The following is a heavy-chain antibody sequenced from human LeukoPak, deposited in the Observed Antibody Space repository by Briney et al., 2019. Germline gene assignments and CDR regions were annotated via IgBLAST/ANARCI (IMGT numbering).Heavy chain of an antibody. CDR1: GYTFTGYY. V-gene: IGHV1-46*01. Sequence: ASVTVSCKASGYTFTGYYMHWVRQAPGQGLEWMGRINPSGGSTSHAQKFQGRVTMTRDTSASTVYMELSSLRSEDTAVYYCASVYKHGMDVWGQGTTVTVSS. J-gene: IGHJ6*02. D-gene: IGHD5-24*01. CDR3: ASVYKHGMDV. CDR2: INPSGGST.